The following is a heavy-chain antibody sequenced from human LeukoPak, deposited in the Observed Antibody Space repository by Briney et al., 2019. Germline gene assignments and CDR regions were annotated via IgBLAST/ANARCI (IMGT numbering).Heavy chain of an antibody. D-gene: IGHD5-12*01. CDR1: GYTFTDHF. V-gene: IGHV1-2*02. Sequence: ASVKVSCKASGYTFTDHFLHWARQAPGQGLEWMGWVNSNTGATQYAQKFQGRVTMTRDTSITTSYMGLSRLTSDDTAVYFCVRENIVATRWFDPWGQGTLVTVSS. CDR3: VRENIVATRWFDP. CDR2: VNSNTGAT. J-gene: IGHJ5*02.